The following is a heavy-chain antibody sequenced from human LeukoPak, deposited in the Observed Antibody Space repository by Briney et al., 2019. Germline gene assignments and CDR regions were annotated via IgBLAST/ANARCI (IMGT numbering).Heavy chain of an antibody. CDR2: IYNSGST. CDR1: GGSISSYY. D-gene: IGHD5-24*01. CDR3: ARGEMATIEDAFDI. Sequence: SETLSLTCTVSGGSISSYYWSWIRQPAGKGLEWIGRIYNSGSTNYNPSLKSRVTMSVDTSKNQFSLKLSSVTAADTAVYYCARGEMATIEDAFDIWGQGTMVTVSS. V-gene: IGHV4-4*07. J-gene: IGHJ3*02.